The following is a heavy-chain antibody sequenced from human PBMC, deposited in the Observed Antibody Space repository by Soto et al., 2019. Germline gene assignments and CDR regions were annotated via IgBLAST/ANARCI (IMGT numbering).Heavy chain of an antibody. Sequence: SETLSLTCTVSGASVSSGDYYWSSIRQSLGKGLEWIGYIYYSGDSYYNPSLKGRLTISIDTSKNQFSLILNSVTVADTAIYYCVGTGTTDDYWGRGTLVTVSS. CDR3: VGTGTTDDY. J-gene: IGHJ4*02. V-gene: IGHV4-30-4*08. D-gene: IGHD4-17*01. CDR2: IYYSGDS. CDR1: GASVSSGDYY.